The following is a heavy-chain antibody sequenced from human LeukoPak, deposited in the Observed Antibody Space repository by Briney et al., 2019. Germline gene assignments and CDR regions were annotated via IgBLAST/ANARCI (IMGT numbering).Heavy chain of an antibody. CDR3: ARNQDSSWYYYYMDV. D-gene: IGHD6-13*01. Sequence: PGGSLRLSCVGSGYIFGTYWMNWVRQAPGKGLEWVAHIKKDGSETYYVDSVKGRFALSRDNAKNSVYLQMNSLRADDTALYYCARNQDSSWYYYYMDVWGKGTTVTVSS. J-gene: IGHJ6*03. CDR2: IKKDGSET. CDR1: GYIFGTYW. V-gene: IGHV3-7*01.